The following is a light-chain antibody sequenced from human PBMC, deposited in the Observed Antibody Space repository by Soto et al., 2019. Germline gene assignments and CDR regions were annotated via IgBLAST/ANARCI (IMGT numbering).Light chain of an antibody. Sequence: DIQMTQSPSSLSVSVGDRVTITCRASQTINTYLNWYQQKPGKAPKLLIYAASSLQSGVPSRFSGSGSGTDFTLTISSLQPEDFATYYCQQSYSTPITFGQGTRLEIK. CDR2: AAS. CDR3: QQSYSTPIT. V-gene: IGKV1-39*01. CDR1: QTINTY. J-gene: IGKJ5*01.